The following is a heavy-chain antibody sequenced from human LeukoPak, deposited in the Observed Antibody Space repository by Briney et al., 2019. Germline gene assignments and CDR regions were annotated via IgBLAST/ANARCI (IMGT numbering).Heavy chain of an antibody. CDR2: IYSGGST. Sequence: GGSLRLSCAASGFTVSRNYMSWVRQAPGKGLEWVSEIYSGGSTYYAASVKGRFSISRDNSKNTVYLQMNSLRVEDTAVYYCARELREHGVFDIWGQGMMVTVPS. D-gene: IGHD1-26*01. CDR3: ARELREHGVFDI. V-gene: IGHV3-53*01. CDR1: GFTVSRNY. J-gene: IGHJ3*02.